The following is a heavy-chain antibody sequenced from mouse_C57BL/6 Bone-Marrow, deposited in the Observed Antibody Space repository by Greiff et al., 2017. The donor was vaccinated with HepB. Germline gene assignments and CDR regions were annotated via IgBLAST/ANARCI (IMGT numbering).Heavy chain of an antibody. CDR1: GFSFNTYA. J-gene: IGHJ1*03. CDR3: VRNYYGSSLYWYFDV. Sequence: EVQVVESGGGLVQPKGSLKLSCAASGFSFNTYAMNWVRQAPGKGLEWVARIRSKSNNYATYYADSVKDRFTISRDDSESMLYLQMNNLKSEDTAMYYCVRNYYGSSLYWYFDVWGRGTTVTVSS. CDR2: IRSKSNNYAT. D-gene: IGHD1-1*01. V-gene: IGHV10-1*01.